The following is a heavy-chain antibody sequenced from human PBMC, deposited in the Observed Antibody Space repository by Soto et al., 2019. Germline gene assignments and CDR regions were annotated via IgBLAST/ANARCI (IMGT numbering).Heavy chain of an antibody. D-gene: IGHD2-15*01. CDR3: AKVQGSQGVYYYYYGMDV. V-gene: IGHV3-30*18. CDR1: GFTFSSYG. J-gene: IGHJ6*02. CDR2: ISYDGSNK. Sequence: QVQLVESGGGVVQPGRSLRLSCAASGFTFSSYGMHWVRQAPGKGLEWVAVISYDGSNKYYADSVKGRFTISRDNSKNTLYLQMNSLRAEDTAVYYCAKVQGSQGVYYYYYGMDVWGQGTTVTVSS.